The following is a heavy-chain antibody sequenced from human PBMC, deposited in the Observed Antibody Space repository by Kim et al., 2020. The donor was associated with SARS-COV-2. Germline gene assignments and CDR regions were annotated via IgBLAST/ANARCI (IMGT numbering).Heavy chain of an antibody. CDR2: IYYSGST. V-gene: IGHV4-39*01. J-gene: IGHJ5*02. D-gene: IGHD2-2*02. Sequence: SETLSLTCTVSGGSISSSSYYWGWIRQPPGKGLEWIGSIYYSGSTYYNPSLKSRVTISVDTSKNQFSLKLSSVTAADTAVYYCARLLVVPAAIRSWGQGTLVTVSS. CDR3: ARLLVVPAAIRS. CDR1: GGSISSSSYY.